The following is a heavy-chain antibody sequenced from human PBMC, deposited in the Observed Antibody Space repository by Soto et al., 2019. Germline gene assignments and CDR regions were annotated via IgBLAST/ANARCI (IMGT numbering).Heavy chain of an antibody. CDR1: GFTFGTYS. V-gene: IGHV3-23*01. CDR3: AKDVRPDGYWDLDY. CDR2: IYGNGGGT. Sequence: GGSLRLSCAASGFTFGTYSMNSVRQAPGKGLEWVSGIYGNGGGTFYADSVKGRFTISRDNSRNTLYLQMNSLRAEDTAVYYCAKDVRPDGYWDLDYWGQGTPVTVSS. J-gene: IGHJ4*02. D-gene: IGHD5-12*01.